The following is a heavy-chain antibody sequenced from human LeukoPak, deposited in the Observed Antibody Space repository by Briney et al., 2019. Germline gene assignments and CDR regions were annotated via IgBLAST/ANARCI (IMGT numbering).Heavy chain of an antibody. CDR1: GGSFGGYY. V-gene: IGHV4-34*01. J-gene: IGHJ4*02. CDR3: ARGLTFDYYYGSGSYPDRDD. Sequence: SETLSLTCAVYGGSFGGYYWSWIRQPPGKGLEWIGEINHSGSTNYNPSLKSRVTISVDTSKNQFSLKLSSVTAADTAVYYCARGLTFDYYYGSGSYPDRDDWGQGTLVTVAS. D-gene: IGHD3-10*01. CDR2: INHSGST.